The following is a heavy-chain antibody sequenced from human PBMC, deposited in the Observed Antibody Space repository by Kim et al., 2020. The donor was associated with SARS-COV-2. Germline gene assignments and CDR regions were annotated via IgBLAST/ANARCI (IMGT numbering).Heavy chain of an antibody. J-gene: IGHJ6*02. V-gene: IGHV4-4*07. Sequence: SETLSLTCTVSGGSISSYYWSWIRQPAGKGLEWIGRIYTSGSTNYNPSLKSRVTMSVDTSKNQFSLKLSSVTAADTAVYYCARDTEKGYSSYYYYGMDVWGQGTTVTVSS. CDR3: ARDTEKGYSSYYYYGMDV. CDR1: GGSISSYY. CDR2: IYTSGST. D-gene: IGHD6-13*01.